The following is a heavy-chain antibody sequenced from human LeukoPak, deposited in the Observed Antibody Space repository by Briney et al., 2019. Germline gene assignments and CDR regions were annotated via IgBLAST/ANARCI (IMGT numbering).Heavy chain of an antibody. D-gene: IGHD5-18*01. CDR3: ARDAAEYNYDYKWEYYYFDY. Sequence: SETLSLTCTVSGGSITSGPYYWSWIRQSAGKGLEWIGRISPSGSTNYNPSLKSRVTMSLEMSKNQFSLELSSVTAADTAVYYCARDAAEYNYDYKWEYYYFDYWGQGTLVTVSS. CDR2: ISPSGST. V-gene: IGHV4-61*02. CDR1: GGSITSGPYY. J-gene: IGHJ4*02.